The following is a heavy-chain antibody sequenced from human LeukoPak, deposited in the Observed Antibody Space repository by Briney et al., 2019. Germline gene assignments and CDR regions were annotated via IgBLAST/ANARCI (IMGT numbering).Heavy chain of an antibody. V-gene: IGHV4-34*01. Sequence: SETLSLTCAVYGGSFSGYYWSWIRQPPGKGLEWIGEINHSGSTNYNPSLKSRVTISVDTSKNQFSLKLSSVTAADTAVYYCARQGADSSGYPDAFDIWGQGTMVTVSS. CDR3: ARQGADSSGYPDAFDI. CDR1: GGSFSGYY. J-gene: IGHJ3*02. CDR2: INHSGST. D-gene: IGHD3-22*01.